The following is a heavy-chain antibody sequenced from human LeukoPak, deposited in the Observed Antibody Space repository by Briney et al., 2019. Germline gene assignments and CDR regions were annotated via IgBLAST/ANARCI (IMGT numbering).Heavy chain of an antibody. J-gene: IGHJ4*02. V-gene: IGHV1-18*01. D-gene: IGHD2-8*01. CDR2: ISAYNVNT. CDR1: GYTFTSYG. CDR3: ARGYCTNGVCYRGDY. Sequence: ASVNVSLKASGYTFTSYGISWVRQAPGQGREWMGWISAYNVNTNYAQKLQGRVTMTTDTSTSTAYMELRSLRSDDTAVYYCARGYCTNGVCYRGDYWGQGTLVTVSS.